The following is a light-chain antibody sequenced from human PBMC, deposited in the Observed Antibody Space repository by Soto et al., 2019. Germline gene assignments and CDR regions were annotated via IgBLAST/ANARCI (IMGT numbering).Light chain of an antibody. CDR1: SSDVGAYDY. CDR3: NSYTRSTKQV. J-gene: IGLJ1*01. Sequence: QAALTQPASVSGSPGQSITVSCTGTSSDVGAYDYVSWYQHHPGKAPKLIIYEVTNRPSGVSNRFSGSKSGNTASLTISGLQAEDEADYYCNSYTRSTKQVFGTGTKVTVL. CDR2: EVT. V-gene: IGLV2-14*01.